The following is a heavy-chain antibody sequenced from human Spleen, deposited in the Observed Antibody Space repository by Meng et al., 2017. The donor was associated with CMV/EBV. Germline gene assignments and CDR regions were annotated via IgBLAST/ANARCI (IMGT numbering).Heavy chain of an antibody. D-gene: IGHD3-10*01. Sequence: SETLSLTCTVAGGSISSSSYYWGWIRQPPGKGLEWIGSIYYSGSTYYNPSLKSRVTISVDTSKNQFSLKLSSVTAADTAVYYCARGSFMAAPSNWGQGTLVTVSS. V-gene: IGHV4-39*07. CDR1: GGSISSSSYY. CDR3: ARGSFMAAPSN. J-gene: IGHJ4*02. CDR2: IYYSGST.